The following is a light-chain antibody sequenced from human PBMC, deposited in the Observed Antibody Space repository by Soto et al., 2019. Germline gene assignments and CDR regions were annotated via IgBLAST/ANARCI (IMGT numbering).Light chain of an antibody. J-gene: IGLJ1*01. Sequence: SSLTRPASGSGSPGEWITISCPGSSSDVGGYNYVSWYQHLPGKAPELIVYHVSNRPSGVSNRFSGSKSGNTASLTISGLQAADEADYYCNSYAISGTYVFGTGTKVTVL. V-gene: IGLV2-14*03. CDR1: SSDVGGYNY. CDR3: NSYAISGTYV. CDR2: HVS.